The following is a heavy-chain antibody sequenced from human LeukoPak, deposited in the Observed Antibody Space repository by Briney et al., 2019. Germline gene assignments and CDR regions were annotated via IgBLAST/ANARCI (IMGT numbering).Heavy chain of an antibody. V-gene: IGHV3-23*01. Sequence: GGSLRLTCVVSGITVSNYGMSWVRQAPGKGLEWVSGISESGGGTKYADSVKGRFTISRDNSLNTVYLQMNSLRAEDTAVYFCAKRGIVNRGVLIIGFHKEAYYFDYWGQGILVSVSS. CDR2: ISESGGGT. CDR1: GITVSNYG. D-gene: IGHD3-10*01. J-gene: IGHJ4*02. CDR3: AKRGIVNRGVLIIGFHKEAYYFDY.